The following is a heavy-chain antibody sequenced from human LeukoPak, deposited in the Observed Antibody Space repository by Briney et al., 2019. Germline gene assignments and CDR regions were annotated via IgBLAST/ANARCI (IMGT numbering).Heavy chain of an antibody. CDR1: GFTFDDYA. CDR2: ISWDGGST. D-gene: IGHD3-10*01. Sequence: PGGSLRLSCAASGFTFDDYAMHWFRQAPGKGLEWVSLISWDGGSTYYADSVKGRFTISRDNSKNSLYLQMNSLRAEDTALYYCAKDMTGDPLGYYYMDVWGKGTTVTVSS. V-gene: IGHV3-43D*03. CDR3: AKDMTGDPLGYYYMDV. J-gene: IGHJ6*03.